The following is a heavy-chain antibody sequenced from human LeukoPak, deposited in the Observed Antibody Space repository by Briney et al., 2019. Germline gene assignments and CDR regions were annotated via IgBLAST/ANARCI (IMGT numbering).Heavy chain of an antibody. Sequence: ASVKASCKASGYTFTGYYMHWVRQAPGQGLEWMGWINPKSGGTNNAQKFQGRVTMTRDTSISTAYMELSRLRSDDTAVYYCARDLSGGTSRNYGMDVWGQGTTVTVSS. CDR3: ARDLSGGTSRNYGMDV. D-gene: IGHD1-14*01. CDR2: INPKSGGT. J-gene: IGHJ6*02. V-gene: IGHV1-2*02. CDR1: GYTFTGYY.